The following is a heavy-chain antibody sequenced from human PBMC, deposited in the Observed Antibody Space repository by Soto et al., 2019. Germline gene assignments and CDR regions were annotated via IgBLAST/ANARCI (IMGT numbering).Heavy chain of an antibody. D-gene: IGHD2-8*02. CDR2: ITSAGSYI. V-gene: IGHV3-21*01. CDR3: ARGILGGVRIDYGMDV. J-gene: IGHJ6*02. Sequence: EVQLVESGGGLVKPGGSLRLSCAASGFTFSNYNMNWVRQPPGKGLEWVSSITSAGSYIYYAESLKGRVIISRDNAKNSLFLQMNSLRAEDTALYFCARGILGGVRIDYGMDVWGQGTTVTVSS. CDR1: GFTFSNYN.